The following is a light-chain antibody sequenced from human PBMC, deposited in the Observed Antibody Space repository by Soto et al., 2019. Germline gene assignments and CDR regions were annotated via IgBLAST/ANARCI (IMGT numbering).Light chain of an antibody. Sequence: DIQMTQSPSSLSASVGDRVTITCRTSQSIRSSLNWYQQKPGKAPNLLIYAASRLQSGVPSRFSGSGSGTDFTLTISSLQPADFATYYCQQYNSYSWTFGQGTKVEIK. CDR2: AAS. CDR1: QSIRSS. CDR3: QQYNSYSWT. J-gene: IGKJ1*01. V-gene: IGKV1-39*01.